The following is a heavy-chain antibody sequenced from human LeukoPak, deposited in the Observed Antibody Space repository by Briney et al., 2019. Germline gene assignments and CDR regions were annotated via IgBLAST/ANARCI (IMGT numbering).Heavy chain of an antibody. D-gene: IGHD3-22*01. CDR2: INHSGST. CDR3: ARIDHSHSHYYDSSGSGAFDI. J-gene: IGHJ3*02. CDR1: GGSFSGYY. V-gene: IGHV4-34*01. Sequence: SETLSLTCAVYGGSFSGYYWSWIRQPPGKGLEWIGEINHSGSTNYNPSLKSRVTISVDTSKNQFSLKLSSVTAADTAVYYCARIDHSHSHYYDSSGSGAFDIWAKGQWSPSLQ.